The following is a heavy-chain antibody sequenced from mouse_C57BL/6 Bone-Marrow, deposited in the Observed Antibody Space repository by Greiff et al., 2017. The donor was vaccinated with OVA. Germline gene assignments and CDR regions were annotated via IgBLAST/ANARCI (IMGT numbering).Heavy chain of an antibody. CDR3: ARERGLRPFAY. Sequence: VQLQQPGAELVKPGASVKLSCKASGYTFTSYWMHWVKQRPGQGLEWIGMIHPNSGSTNYNEKFKSKATLTVDKSSSTAYMQLSSLTSEDAAVYYCARERGLRPFAYWGQGTLVTVSA. J-gene: IGHJ3*01. CDR1: GYTFTSYW. V-gene: IGHV1-64*01. D-gene: IGHD2-4*01. CDR2: IHPNSGST.